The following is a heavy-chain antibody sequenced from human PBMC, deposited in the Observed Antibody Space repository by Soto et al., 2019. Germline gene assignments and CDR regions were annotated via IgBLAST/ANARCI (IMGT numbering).Heavy chain of an antibody. CDR1: GGSFSGYY. V-gene: IGHV4-34*01. J-gene: IGHJ4*02. Sequence: QVQPQQWGAGLLKPSETLSLTCAVYGGSFSGYYWTWIRQSPEKELEWSGEVNHSGTTYYNPSLKPGVTISVHTPKNQFSLKMSAVTAADTAVYYCARGIGYCSSINCYSSRRLRFDSWGQGTLVTVSS. D-gene: IGHD2-2*01. CDR2: VNHSGTT. CDR3: ARGIGYCSSINCYSSRRLRFDS.